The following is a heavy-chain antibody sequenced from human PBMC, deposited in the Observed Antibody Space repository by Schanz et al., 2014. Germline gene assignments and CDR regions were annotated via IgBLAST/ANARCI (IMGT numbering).Heavy chain of an antibody. Sequence: VQLVESGGGVVQPGGSLRLSCAASGFTFSSYAMSWVRQAPGKGLEWVSVISGSGGSTYYADSVKGRFTISRDNSKNTLYLLMNSLRAEDTAVYYCAKDYSSTWAEDAFDIWGQGTMVTVSS. J-gene: IGHJ3*02. D-gene: IGHD6-13*01. CDR1: GFTFSSYA. V-gene: IGHV3-23*04. CDR2: ISGSGGST. CDR3: AKDYSSTWAEDAFDI.